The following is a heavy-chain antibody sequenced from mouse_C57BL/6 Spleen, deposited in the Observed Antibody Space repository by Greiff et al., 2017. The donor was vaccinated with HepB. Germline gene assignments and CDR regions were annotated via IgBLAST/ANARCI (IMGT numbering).Heavy chain of an antibody. Sequence: EVQLQQSGPELVKPGASVKMSCKASGYTFTDYNMHWVKQSHGKSLEWIGYINPNNGGTSYNQKFKGKATLTVNKYSSTAYMELRSLTSEESAVYYCARNPYAMDYWGQGTSVTVSS. CDR1: GYTFTDYN. J-gene: IGHJ4*01. V-gene: IGHV1-22*01. CDR2: INPNNGGT. CDR3: ARNPYAMDY.